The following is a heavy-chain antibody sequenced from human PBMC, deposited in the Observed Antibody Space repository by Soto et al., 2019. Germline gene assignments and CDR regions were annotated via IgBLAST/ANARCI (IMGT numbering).Heavy chain of an antibody. CDR2: ISAYNGNT. CDR1: GYTFTSYV. J-gene: IGHJ4*02. D-gene: IGHD5-12*01. V-gene: IGHV1-18*01. Sequence: ASVKVSCKASGYTFTSYVISWVRQAPGQGLEWMGWISAYNGNTNYAQKFQGRVTITADESTSTAYMELSSLRSEDTAVYYCARGVKGEGYNYLDYWGQGTLVTVSS. CDR3: ARGVKGEGYNYLDY.